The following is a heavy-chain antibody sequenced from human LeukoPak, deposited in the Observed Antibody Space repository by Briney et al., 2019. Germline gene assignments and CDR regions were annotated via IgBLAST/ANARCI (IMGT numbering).Heavy chain of an antibody. D-gene: IGHD5-24*01. Sequence: GGSLRLSCAASGFTFSTYNMNWVRQAPGKGLEWVASINQDGSEKYYLDSVKGRFTISRDNAKNSLYLQMNRLRDEDTAVYSCARDGVRDGLYFDRWGQGTLVTVSS. CDR1: GFTFSTYN. CDR3: ARDGVRDGLYFDR. CDR2: INQDGSEK. J-gene: IGHJ4*02. V-gene: IGHV3-7*01.